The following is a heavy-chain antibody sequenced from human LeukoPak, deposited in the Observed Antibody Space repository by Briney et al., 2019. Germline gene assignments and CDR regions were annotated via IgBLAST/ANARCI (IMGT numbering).Heavy chain of an antibody. Sequence: SETLSLTCTVSGGSISSSSYYWGWIRQPPGKGLEWIGSIYYSGSTSYNPSLKSRVTISVDTSKNQFSLKLSSVTAADTAVYYCARLSIAARPGYWGQGTLVTVSS. D-gene: IGHD6-6*01. CDR2: IYYSGST. V-gene: IGHV4-39*01. CDR3: ARLSIAARPGY. CDR1: GGSISSSSYY. J-gene: IGHJ4*02.